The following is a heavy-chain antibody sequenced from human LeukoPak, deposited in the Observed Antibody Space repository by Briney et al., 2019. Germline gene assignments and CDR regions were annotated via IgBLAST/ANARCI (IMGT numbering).Heavy chain of an antibody. CDR1: GGSISSSNG. J-gene: IGHJ4*02. CDR2: IYHSGST. CDR3: ASHGYGSGSYYGFDY. Sequence: AETLSLTCAVSGGSISSSNGWGWVRQPPGKGLEWRGEIYHSGSTNYNPPLKSRVPISVDKSKNQFSLKLSSVTAADTAVYYCASHGYGSGSYYGFDYRGQGTLVTVSS. D-gene: IGHD3-10*01. V-gene: IGHV4-4*02.